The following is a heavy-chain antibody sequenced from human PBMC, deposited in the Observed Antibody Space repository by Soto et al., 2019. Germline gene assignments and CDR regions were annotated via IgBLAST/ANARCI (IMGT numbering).Heavy chain of an antibody. CDR2: MNPNSGNT. J-gene: IGHJ6*03. Sequence: ASVKVSCKASGYTFTSYDINWVRQATGQGLEWMGWMNPNSGNTGYAQKFQGRVTMTRNTSISTAYMELSSLRSEDTAVYYCARDYGDYVSYYYYYMDGWGKGTTVTVSS. CDR1: GYTFTSYD. D-gene: IGHD4-17*01. CDR3: ARDYGDYVSYYYYYMDG. V-gene: IGHV1-8*01.